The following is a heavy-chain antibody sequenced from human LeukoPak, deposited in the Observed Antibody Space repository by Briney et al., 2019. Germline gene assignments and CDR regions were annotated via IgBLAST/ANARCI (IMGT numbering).Heavy chain of an antibody. J-gene: IGHJ4*02. Sequence: GEPLKISCQGSGYSFTNYWIDWVRQLPGKGLGWMGVIYLGHSATRYSPSFQGRATISADKSISTSCLQWSSLKASDTAMYYCARRIGYSVDYWGQGTLVTVSS. CDR1: GYSFTNYW. CDR3: ARRIGYSVDY. CDR2: IYLGHSAT. V-gene: IGHV5-51*01. D-gene: IGHD3-22*01.